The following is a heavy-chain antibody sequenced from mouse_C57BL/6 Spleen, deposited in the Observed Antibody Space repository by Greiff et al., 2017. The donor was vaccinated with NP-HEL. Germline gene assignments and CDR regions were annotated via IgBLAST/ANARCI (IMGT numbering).Heavy chain of an antibody. D-gene: IGHD2-5*01. J-gene: IGHJ2*01. CDR1: GYTFTSYW. CDR3: ARAVYYSNRFDY. CDR2: IDPSDSYT. Sequence: QVQLQQPGAELVKPGASVKLSCKASGYTFTSYWMQWVKQRPGQGLEWIGEIDPSDSYTNYNQKFKGKATLTVDTSSSTAYMQLSRLTSEDSAVYYCARAVYYSNRFDYWGQGTTLTVSS. V-gene: IGHV1-50*01.